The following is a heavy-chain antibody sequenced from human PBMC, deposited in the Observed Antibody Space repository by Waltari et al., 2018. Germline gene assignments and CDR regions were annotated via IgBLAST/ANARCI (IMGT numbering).Heavy chain of an antibody. D-gene: IGHD3-22*01. CDR1: GFTFDDYA. Sequence: EVQLVESGGGLVQPGRSLRLSCAASGFTFDDYAMHWVRQAPGKGLEWVSGIRWNSGSIGYADAVKGRFTISRDNAKNSLYLQMNSLRAEDTALYYCAKAATMIVVVSAFDIWGQGTMVTVSS. V-gene: IGHV3-9*01. CDR2: IRWNSGSI. CDR3: AKAATMIVVVSAFDI. J-gene: IGHJ3*02.